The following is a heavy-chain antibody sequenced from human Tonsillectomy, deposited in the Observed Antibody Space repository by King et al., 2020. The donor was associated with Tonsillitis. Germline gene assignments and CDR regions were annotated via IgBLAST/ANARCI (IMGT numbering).Heavy chain of an antibody. Sequence: VQLVESGAEVKKPGASVKVSCKASGYTFTGYYMHWVRQAPGQGLEWMGWINTKSGATNYAQKFQGRVTMTRDTSISTAYMELSRLGSYDTAVYYCARADVVPAAIFDYWGQGTLVTVSS. J-gene: IGHJ4*02. V-gene: IGHV1-2*02. D-gene: IGHD2-2*01. CDR3: ARADVVPAAIFDY. CDR1: GYTFTGYY. CDR2: INTKSGAT.